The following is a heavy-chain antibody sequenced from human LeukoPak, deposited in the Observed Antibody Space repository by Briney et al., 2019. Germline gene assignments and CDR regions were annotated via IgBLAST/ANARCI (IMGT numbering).Heavy chain of an antibody. D-gene: IGHD3-22*01. CDR3: AKVILGGYYDSSGYYEDY. Sequence: GGSLRLSCAASRFTFSGYGMHWVRQAPGKGLEWVAVILYDGINKYYADSVKGRFTISRDNSKNTLYLQMNSLRAEDTAVYYCAKVILGGYYDSSGYYEDYWGQGTLVTVSS. CDR1: RFTFSGYG. CDR2: ILYDGINK. J-gene: IGHJ4*02. V-gene: IGHV3-30*18.